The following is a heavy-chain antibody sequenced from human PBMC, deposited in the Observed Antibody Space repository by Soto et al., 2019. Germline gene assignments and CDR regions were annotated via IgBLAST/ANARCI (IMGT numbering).Heavy chain of an antibody. Sequence: SETLSLTCTVSGGSISSSSYYWGWIRQPPGKGLEWIGSIYYSGSTYYNPSLKSRVTISVDTSKNQFSLKLSSVTAADTAVYYCARQAVITIFGVVPWFDPWGQGTLVTVSS. V-gene: IGHV4-39*01. J-gene: IGHJ5*02. CDR1: GGSISSSSYY. CDR3: ARQAVITIFGVVPWFDP. CDR2: IYYSGST. D-gene: IGHD3-3*01.